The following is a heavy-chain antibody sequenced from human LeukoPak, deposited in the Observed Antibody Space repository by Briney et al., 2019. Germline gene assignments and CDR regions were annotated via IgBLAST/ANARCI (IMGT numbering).Heavy chain of an antibody. CDR1: GFTFSPYG. CDR3: AKSLSTTWPGYAMDV. J-gene: IGHJ6*02. CDR2: ISYDGSNE. V-gene: IGHV3-30*18. D-gene: IGHD6-13*01. Sequence: GGSLRLSCAVSGFTFSPYGMHWVRQAPGKGLEGVADISYDGSNEYYADSVKGRFTISRDSSKNMLYLQMNSLSAEDTAVYYCAKSLSTTWPGYAMDVWGQGTTVTVSS.